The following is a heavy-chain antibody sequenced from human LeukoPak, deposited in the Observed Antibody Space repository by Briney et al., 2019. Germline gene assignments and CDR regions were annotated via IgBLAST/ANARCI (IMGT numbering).Heavy chain of an antibody. Sequence: ASVKVSCKASGYTFTGYYMHWVRQAPGQGLEWMGWINPNSGGTNYAQKFQGRGTMTRDTSISTAYMELSRLRSDDTAVYYCARDLPGGSGDPNWFDPWGQGTLVTVSS. J-gene: IGHJ5*02. CDR3: ARDLPGGSGDPNWFDP. D-gene: IGHD2-15*01. CDR1: GYTFTGYY. CDR2: INPNSGGT. V-gene: IGHV1-2*02.